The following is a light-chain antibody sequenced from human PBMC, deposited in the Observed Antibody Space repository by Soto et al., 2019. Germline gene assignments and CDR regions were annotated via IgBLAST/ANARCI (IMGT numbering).Light chain of an antibody. CDR1: QGIYKW. Sequence: DIQRTQSPSSVSASVGDRVTITCRASQGIYKWLAWYQQRPGNAPKLLISAASSLQSGVPSRFSGSGSGTEFTLTISSLQPEDFATYYCQQANSFPLTFGGGTKVDIK. CDR3: QQANSFPLT. V-gene: IGKV1-12*01. J-gene: IGKJ4*01. CDR2: AAS.